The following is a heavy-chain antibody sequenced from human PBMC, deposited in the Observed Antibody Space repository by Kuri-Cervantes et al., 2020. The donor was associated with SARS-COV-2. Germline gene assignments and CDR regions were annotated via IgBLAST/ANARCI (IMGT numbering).Heavy chain of an antibody. CDR2: ISSSGSTI. Sequence: GESLKISCAASGFTFSNAWMNWVRQAPGKGLEWVSYISSSGSTIYYADSVKGRFTISRDNAKNSLYLQMNSLRAEDTAVYYCARTYDFWSGYSSALTDYWGQGTLVTVSS. CDR3: ARTYDFWSGYSSALTDY. J-gene: IGHJ4*02. CDR1: GFTFSNAW. D-gene: IGHD3-3*01. V-gene: IGHV3-48*04.